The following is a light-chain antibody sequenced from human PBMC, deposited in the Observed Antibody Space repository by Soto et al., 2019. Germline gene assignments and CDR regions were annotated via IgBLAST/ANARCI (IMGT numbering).Light chain of an antibody. V-gene: IGKV4-1*01. CDR2: WAS. Sequence: DIVMTQSPDXLAXSLGXRATIXCXSXQNIXXSSNNKNYLAWYRQKPGQPPKLLIYWASVRESGVPDRISGSGSGTDFTLTISSLQAEDVAVYYCQQYYSTPPYTFGQGTKLEIK. CDR3: QQYYSTPPYT. CDR1: QNIXXSSNNKNY. J-gene: IGKJ2*01.